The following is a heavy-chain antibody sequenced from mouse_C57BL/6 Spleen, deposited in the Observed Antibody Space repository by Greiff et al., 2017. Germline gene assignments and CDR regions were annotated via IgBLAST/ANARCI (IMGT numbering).Heavy chain of an antibody. Sequence: VQLQESGPELVKPGASVKISCKASGYAFSSSWMNWVKQRPGKGLEWIGRIYPGDGDTNYNGKFKGKATLTADKSSSTAYMQLSSLTSEDSAVYFCARSRRAADYFDYWGQGTTLTVSS. J-gene: IGHJ2*01. CDR2: IYPGDGDT. V-gene: IGHV1-82*01. D-gene: IGHD2-12*01. CDR1: GYAFSSSW. CDR3: ARSRRAADYFDY.